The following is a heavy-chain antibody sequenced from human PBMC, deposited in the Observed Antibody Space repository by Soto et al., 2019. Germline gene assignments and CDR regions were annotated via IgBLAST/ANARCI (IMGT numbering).Heavy chain of an antibody. J-gene: IGHJ5*02. CDR1: GYIFSGNY. CDR3: ARAREDSSGWFDH. V-gene: IGHV1-2*02. D-gene: IGHD6-19*01. CDR2: INAKNGAT. Sequence: QVQLVQSGAEVRKSGASVKVSCNASGYIFSGNYLHWVRRAPGQGLEWMAWINAKNGATNYAQKFRGRATVTRDTSISTTYLELSGLTSDDTAVYYCARAREDSSGWFDHWGQGTQVTVSP.